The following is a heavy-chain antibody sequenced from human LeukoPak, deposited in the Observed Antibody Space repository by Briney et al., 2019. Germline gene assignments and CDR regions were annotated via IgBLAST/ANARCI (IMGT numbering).Heavy chain of an antibody. CDR3: ARDPQFVAARFNWFDP. D-gene: IGHD5-18*01. J-gene: IGHJ5*02. CDR2: INHSGST. Sequence: NPSETLSLTCAVYGGSFSGYYWSWIRQPPGKGLEWIGEINHSGSTNYNPSLKSRVTISVDTSKNQFSLKLSSVTAADTAVYYCARDPQFVAARFNWFDPWGQGDLGTVSS. V-gene: IGHV4-34*01. CDR1: GGSFSGYY.